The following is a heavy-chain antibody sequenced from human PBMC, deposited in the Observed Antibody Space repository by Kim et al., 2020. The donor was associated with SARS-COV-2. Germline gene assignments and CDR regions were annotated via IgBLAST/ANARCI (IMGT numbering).Heavy chain of an antibody. CDR1: GFTFSSYS. V-gene: IGHV3-48*02. CDR3: ARVGYCSGGSCYDAFDI. CDR2: ISSSSSTI. J-gene: IGHJ3*02. Sequence: GGSLRLSCAASGFTFSSYSMNWVRQAPGKGLEWVSYISSSSSTIYYADSVKGRFTISRDNAKNSLYLQMNSLRDEDTAVYYCARVGYCSGGSCYDAFDIWGQGTMVTVSS. D-gene: IGHD2-15*01.